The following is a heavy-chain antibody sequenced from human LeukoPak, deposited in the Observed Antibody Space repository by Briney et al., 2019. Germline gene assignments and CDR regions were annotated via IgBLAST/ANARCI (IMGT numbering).Heavy chain of an antibody. V-gene: IGHV1-69*05. Sequence: SVKVSCKTSGGTFNNSAISWVRQAPGQGLEWLGGIMPLFGTAGYAQKFQGRVTITKDESTRTVYLELTSLTSDDTAVYYCARDVHGDYESGWFDPWGQGTLLSVSS. J-gene: IGHJ5*02. D-gene: IGHD4-17*01. CDR1: GGTFNNSA. CDR3: ARDVHGDYESGWFDP. CDR2: IMPLFGTA.